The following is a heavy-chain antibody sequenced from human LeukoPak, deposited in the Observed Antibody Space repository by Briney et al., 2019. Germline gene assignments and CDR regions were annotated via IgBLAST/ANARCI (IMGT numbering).Heavy chain of an antibody. D-gene: IGHD5-24*01. Sequence: GGSLRLSRAASGFTFSSYGMHWVRQAPGKGLEWVAFIRYDGSNKYYADSVKGRFTISRDNSKNTLYLQMNSLRAEDTAVYYCAKGGGYNYGSGYFDYWGQGTLVTVSS. V-gene: IGHV3-30*02. CDR3: AKGGGYNYGSGYFDY. J-gene: IGHJ4*02. CDR1: GFTFSSYG. CDR2: IRYDGSNK.